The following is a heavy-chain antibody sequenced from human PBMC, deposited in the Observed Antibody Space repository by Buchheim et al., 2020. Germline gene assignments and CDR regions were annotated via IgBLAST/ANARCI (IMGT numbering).Heavy chain of an antibody. CDR1: GFTFSSYA. D-gene: IGHD1-26*01. J-gene: IGHJ4*02. V-gene: IGHV3-23*01. Sequence: EVQLLESGGGLVQPGGSLRLSCAASGFTFSSYAMSWVRQAPGKGREWVSAFSGRGESTYYADSVTARFTISRDKSKNTLYLQMNSLSAEDTAVYYCATLPEWELLRMDYFDYWGQGTL. CDR3: ATLPEWELLRMDYFDY. CDR2: FSGRGEST.